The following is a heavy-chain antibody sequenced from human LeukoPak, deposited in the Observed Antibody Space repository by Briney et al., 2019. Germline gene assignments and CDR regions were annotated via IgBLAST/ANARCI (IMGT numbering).Heavy chain of an antibody. J-gene: IGHJ4*02. CDR3: ARALDS. CDR2: IKQDGGEI. V-gene: IGHV3-7*03. Sequence: GGSLRLSCEASGFTFSSYWMHWVRQAPGKGLEWVANIKQDGGEIYYVDSVKGRFTISRDNAKNSLYLQMNSLRAEDTAVYYCARALDSWGQGTLVTVSS. CDR1: GFTFSSYW.